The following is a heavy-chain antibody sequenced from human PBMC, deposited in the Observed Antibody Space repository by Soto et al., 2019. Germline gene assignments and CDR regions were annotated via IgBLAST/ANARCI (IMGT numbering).Heavy chain of an antibody. CDR3: ARDRSPTYEDISGSSFKQ. D-gene: IGHD3-22*01. CDR1: GYTFTSYY. CDR2: INPSGGST. J-gene: IGHJ1*01. V-gene: IGHV1-46*01. Sequence: ASVQVSCTASGYTFTSYYMHWVRQAPGQGLEWMGIINPSGGSTSYAQKFQGRVTMTRDTSTSTVYMELSSLRSEDTAVYYCARDRSPTYEDISGSSFKQWGQGSLVTLSS.